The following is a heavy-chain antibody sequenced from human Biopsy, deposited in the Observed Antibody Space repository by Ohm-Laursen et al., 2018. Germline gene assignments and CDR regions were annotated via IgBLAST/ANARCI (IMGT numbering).Heavy chain of an antibody. Sequence: SLRLSCAAPGFIFADYDMHWVRQAPGKGLEWVSRINRDSDTADYVDSVRGRFTISRDNARKTLFLQMNSLRPEDTALYYCVKDREGARASFHYWGQGIRVAVSS. CDR2: INRDSDTA. V-gene: IGHV3-9*01. CDR1: GFIFADYD. CDR3: VKDREGARASFHY. D-gene: IGHD3-16*01. J-gene: IGHJ4*02.